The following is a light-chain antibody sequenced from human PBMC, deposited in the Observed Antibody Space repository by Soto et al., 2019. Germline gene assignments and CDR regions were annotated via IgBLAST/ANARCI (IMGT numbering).Light chain of an antibody. CDR1: QTVNIY. J-gene: IGKJ2*01. Sequence: DIQMTQSPSSLSAYAGDRVSVTCRASQTVNIYLNWYQQKPGKAPKLLIYTASSLHSGVSSRFSGSGSGTDFTLTISSPQPEDFATYYCQQSITTPTFGQGTRLEIK. V-gene: IGKV1-39*01. CDR3: QQSITTPT. CDR2: TAS.